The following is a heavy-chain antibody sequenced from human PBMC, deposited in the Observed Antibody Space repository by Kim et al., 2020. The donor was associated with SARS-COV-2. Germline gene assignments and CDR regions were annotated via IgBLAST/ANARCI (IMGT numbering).Heavy chain of an antibody. J-gene: IGHJ6*02. CDR3: AKDFSSSSGYYYGMDV. CDR1: GFTFSSYG. D-gene: IGHD6-6*01. Sequence: GGSLRLSCAASGFTFSSYGMHWVRQAPGKGLEWVAVISYDGSNKYYADSVKGRFTISRDNSKNTLYLQMNSLRAEDMAVYCCAKDFSSSSGYYYGMDVWGQGTTVTVSS. CDR2: ISYDGSNK. V-gene: IGHV3-30*18.